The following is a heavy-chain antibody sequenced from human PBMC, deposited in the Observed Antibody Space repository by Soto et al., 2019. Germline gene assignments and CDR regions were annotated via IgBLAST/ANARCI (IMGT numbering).Heavy chain of an antibody. V-gene: IGHV4-34*01. CDR1: GGSFSGYY. D-gene: IGHD3-22*01. J-gene: IGHJ4*02. Sequence: QVQLQQWGAGLLKPSETLSLTCAVYGGSFSGYYWSWIRQPPGKGLEWIGEINHSGSTNYNPSLKSRVTISVDTSKNQFSLKLSSVTAADTAVYYCAREGDSSGYGLWCQGALVTVSS. CDR3: AREGDSSGYGL. CDR2: INHSGST.